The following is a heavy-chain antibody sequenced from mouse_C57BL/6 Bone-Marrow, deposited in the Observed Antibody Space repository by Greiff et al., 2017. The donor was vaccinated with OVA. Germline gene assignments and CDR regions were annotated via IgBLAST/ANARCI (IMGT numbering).Heavy chain of an antibody. D-gene: IGHD3-2*02. J-gene: IGHJ4*01. CDR1: GYTFTSYW. CDR2: IHPNSGST. V-gene: IGHV1-64*01. Sequence: VKLQESGAELVKPGASVKLSCKASGYTFTSYWMHWVKQRPGQGLEWIGMIHPNSGSTNYNEKFKSKATLTVDKSSSTAYMQLSSLTSEDSAVYYCGQLRLRDAMDYWGQGTSVTVSS. CDR3: GQLRLRDAMDY.